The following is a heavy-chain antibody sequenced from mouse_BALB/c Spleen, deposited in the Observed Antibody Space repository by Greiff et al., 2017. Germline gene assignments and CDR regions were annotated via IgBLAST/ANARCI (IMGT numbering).Heavy chain of an antibody. CDR2: IDPETGGT. Sequence: QVQLKQSGAELVRPGASVTLSCKASGYTFTDYEMHWVKQTPVHGLEWIGAIDPETGGTAYNQKFKGKATLTADKSPSTAYMELRSLTSEDSAVYYCTRRNYRYDEGAYWGQGTLVTVSA. D-gene: IGHD2-14*01. J-gene: IGHJ3*01. CDR1: GYTFTDYE. CDR3: TRRNYRYDEGAY. V-gene: IGHV1-15*01.